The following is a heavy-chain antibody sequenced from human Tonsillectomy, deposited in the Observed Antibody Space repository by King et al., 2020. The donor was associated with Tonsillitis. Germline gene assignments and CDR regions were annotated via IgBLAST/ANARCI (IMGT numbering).Heavy chain of an antibody. CDR3: ARGPDTSGYRDY. J-gene: IGHJ4*02. V-gene: IGHV4-59*01. CDR2: IYYSGST. D-gene: IGHD3-22*01. Sequence: QLQESGPGLVKPSETLSLTCTVSCGSISSYYLSWIRQPPGKGLEWIGYIYYSGSTNYNPSLKSRVTISVDTAKNQFSLKLSSVTAADTAVYYCARGPDTSGYRDYWGQGTLVTVSS. CDR1: CGSISSYY.